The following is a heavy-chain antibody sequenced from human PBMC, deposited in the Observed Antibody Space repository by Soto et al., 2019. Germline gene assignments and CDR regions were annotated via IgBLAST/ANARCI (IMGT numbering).Heavy chain of an antibody. J-gene: IGHJ4*02. CDR1: GYTFTSYD. V-gene: IGHV1-8*01. CDR3: ARRAETNGWNGFGADKYYFDF. Sequence: ASVKVSCKTSGYTFTSYDIYWVRQATGQGLEWMGWMNPNTGNSGYAQKFQGRVTMTSDTSISTAHMELSSLRSEDTAVYYCARRAETNGWNGFGADKYYFDFWGQGTLVTVSS. D-gene: IGHD1-1*01. CDR2: MNPNTGNS.